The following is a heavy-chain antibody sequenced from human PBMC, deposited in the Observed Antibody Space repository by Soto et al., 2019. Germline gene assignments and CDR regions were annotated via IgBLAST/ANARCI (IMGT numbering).Heavy chain of an antibody. D-gene: IGHD3-10*01. CDR3: ASALYYYGSGSSLDV. J-gene: IGHJ6*02. CDR2: ISAYNGNT. Sequence: VSCKASGYTFTSYGISWVRQAPGQGLEWMGWISAYNGNTNYAQKLQGRVTMTTDTSTSTAYMELRSLRSDDTAVYYCASALYYYGSGSSLDVWGQGTTVTVSS. CDR1: GYTFTSYG. V-gene: IGHV1-18*01.